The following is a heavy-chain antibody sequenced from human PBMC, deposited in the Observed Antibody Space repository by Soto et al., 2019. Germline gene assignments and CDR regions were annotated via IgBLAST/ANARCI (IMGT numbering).Heavy chain of an antibody. CDR1: GFTFSDHY. V-gene: IGHV3-72*01. Sequence: GGSLRLSCAASGFTFSDHYMHWVRQAPGKGLEWVARSRNKANGFTTEYAASVKGRFTISRDDSKTSLFLQMNSLKNEDSAVYYCARGGGSGPPWDHDYWGPGTLVTVSS. CDR3: ARGGGSGPPWDHDY. D-gene: IGHD6-19*01. J-gene: IGHJ4*02. CDR2: SRNKANGFTT.